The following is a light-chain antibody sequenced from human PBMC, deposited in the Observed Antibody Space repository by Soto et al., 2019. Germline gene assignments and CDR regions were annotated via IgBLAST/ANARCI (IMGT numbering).Light chain of an antibody. J-gene: IGKJ2*01. CDR1: QSISSD. Sequence: DIQMTQSPSSLSASVGDRVTITCRAGQSISSDLNWYQQKPGKAPKLLIYAASSLQSGVPSRFSGSGSGTDFTLTISSLQPEDFATYYCQQSYSTQYTFGQGTKLEIK. CDR2: AAS. CDR3: QQSYSTQYT. V-gene: IGKV1-39*01.